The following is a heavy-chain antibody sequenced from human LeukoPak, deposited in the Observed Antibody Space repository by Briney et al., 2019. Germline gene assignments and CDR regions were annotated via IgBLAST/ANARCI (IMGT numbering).Heavy chain of an antibody. CDR1: GGSISSYY. CDR2: IYYSGST. D-gene: IGHD3-22*01. J-gene: IGHJ4*02. Sequence: SETLSLTCTVSGGSISSYYWSWIRQPPGKGLEWIGYIYYSGSTNYNPSLKSRVTISVDTSKNQFSLKLSSVTAADTAVYYCARDYYDSSGYYLDYWGQGTLVTVSS. CDR3: ARDYYDSSGYYLDY. V-gene: IGHV4-59*01.